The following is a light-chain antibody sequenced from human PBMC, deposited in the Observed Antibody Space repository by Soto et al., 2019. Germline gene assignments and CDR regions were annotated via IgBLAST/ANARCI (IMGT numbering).Light chain of an antibody. CDR2: DVS. CDR3: CSYAGSYAL. Sequence: QSALTQPRSMSGSPGQSVTISCTGTSTDVGGYNFVSWYQQHPAKAPKLMIYDVSQRPSGVPDRFSGSKFGNTASLTISGLQAEDEADYYCCSYAGSYALFGGGTQLTVL. V-gene: IGLV2-11*01. J-gene: IGLJ2*01. CDR1: STDVGGYNF.